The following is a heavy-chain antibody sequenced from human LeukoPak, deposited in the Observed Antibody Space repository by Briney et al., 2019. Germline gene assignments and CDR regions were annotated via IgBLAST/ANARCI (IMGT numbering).Heavy chain of an antibody. CDR1: GASIGSGDSISSGDYY. D-gene: IGHD6-13*01. J-gene: IGHJ4*02. CDR2: VYYTGST. V-gene: IGHV4-61*08. CDR3: ARDRMGISHCYDY. Sequence: PSETLSLTCTVSGASIGSGDSISSGDYYWTWIRQPPGKALEWIGYVYYTGSTNYNPSLKSRVTISLDTSKNQFSLTLSSVTAADTAVYYCARDRMGISHCYDYWGQGALVTVSS.